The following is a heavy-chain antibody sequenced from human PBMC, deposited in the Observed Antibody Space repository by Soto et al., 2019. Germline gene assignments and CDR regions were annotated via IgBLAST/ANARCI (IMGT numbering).Heavy chain of an antibody. Sequence: GGSLRLSCAASGFTFSSYGMHWVRQAPGKGLEWVAVISYDGSNKYYADSVKGRFTISRDNSKNTLYLQMNSLRAEDTAVYYCAKDAQGGWILSEVDYWGQGTLVTVSS. J-gene: IGHJ4*02. CDR3: AKDAQGGWILSEVDY. V-gene: IGHV3-30*18. CDR2: ISYDGSNK. CDR1: GFTFSSYG. D-gene: IGHD6-19*01.